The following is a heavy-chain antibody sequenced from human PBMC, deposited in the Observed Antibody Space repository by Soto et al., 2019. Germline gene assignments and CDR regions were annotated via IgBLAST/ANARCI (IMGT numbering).Heavy chain of an antibody. CDR3: ARDGAGHYYDTSGYYVSGAFDI. CDR2: IYNSGST. V-gene: IGHV4-31*03. D-gene: IGHD3-22*01. J-gene: IGHJ3*02. CDR1: GGSISSGGYY. Sequence: QVQLQESGPGLVKPSQTLSLTCIVPGGSISSGGYYWSWIRQHPGKGLEWIGYIYNSGSTYYNPSLKSRVTISVDTSQNQFSLKLTSVTAADTAVYYCARDGAGHYYDTSGYYVSGAFDIWGQGTMVTASS.